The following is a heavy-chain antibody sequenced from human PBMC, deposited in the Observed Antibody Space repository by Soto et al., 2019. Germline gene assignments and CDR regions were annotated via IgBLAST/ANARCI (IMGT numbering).Heavy chain of an antibody. D-gene: IGHD3-10*01. Sequence: GESLKISCKGSGYSFTSYWIGWVRQMPEKGLEWMGIIYPGDSDTRYSPSFQGQVTISADKSISTAYLQWSSLKASDTAMYYCARLGDYESITLYYYYGMDVWGKGTTVPVSS. CDR2: IYPGDSDT. CDR3: ARLGDYESITLYYYYGMDV. V-gene: IGHV5-51*01. J-gene: IGHJ6*04. CDR1: GYSFTSYW.